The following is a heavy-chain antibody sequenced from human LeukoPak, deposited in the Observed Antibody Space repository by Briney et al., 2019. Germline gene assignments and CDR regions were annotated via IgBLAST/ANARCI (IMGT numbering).Heavy chain of an antibody. J-gene: IGHJ4*02. CDR2: ISGSGGST. CDR3: AKSIGGVVVVAADY. CDR1: GFPFSTYA. V-gene: IGHV3-23*01. Sequence: PGGSLRLSCAASGFPFSTYAMTWVRQAPGKGLEWVSVISGSGGSTYYADSVKGRFTLSRDNSKNTLYLQMNSLIAEDTAVYYCAKSIGGVVVVAADYWGQGTLVTVSS. D-gene: IGHD2-15*01.